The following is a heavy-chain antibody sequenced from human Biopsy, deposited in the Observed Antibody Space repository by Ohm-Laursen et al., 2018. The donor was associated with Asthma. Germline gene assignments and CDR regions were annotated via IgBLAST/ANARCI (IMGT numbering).Heavy chain of an antibody. CDR1: GFTFSSYG. CDR3: ARMITIFGVVSRGMDV. Sequence: SLRLSCAASGFTFSSYGMHWVRQAPGKGLEWVAVIWYDGSNKYYADSVKGRFTISRDNSKNTPYLQMNSLRDEDTAVYYCARMITIFGVVSRGMDVWGQGTTVTVSS. CDR2: IWYDGSNK. J-gene: IGHJ6*02. D-gene: IGHD3-3*01. V-gene: IGHV3-33*01.